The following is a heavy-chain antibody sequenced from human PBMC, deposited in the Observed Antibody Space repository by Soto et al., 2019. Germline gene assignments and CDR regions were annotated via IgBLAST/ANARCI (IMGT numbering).Heavy chain of an antibody. J-gene: IGHJ4*02. V-gene: IGHV3-48*01. Sequence: GGSLRLSCAASGFTFSSYSMNWVRQAPGKGLEWVSYISSSRSTIYYADSVKGRFTISRDNAKSSVYLQMDSLKAEDTAVYYCVRTIQPGTTTYFDYWGQGTLVTVSS. D-gene: IGHD1-1*01. CDR1: GFTFSSYS. CDR2: ISSSRSTI. CDR3: VRTIQPGTTTYFDY.